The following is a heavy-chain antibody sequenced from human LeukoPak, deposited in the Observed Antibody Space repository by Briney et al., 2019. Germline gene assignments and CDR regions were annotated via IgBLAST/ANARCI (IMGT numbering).Heavy chain of an antibody. V-gene: IGHV1-69*05. CDR1: GGTFSSYA. J-gene: IGHJ2*01. D-gene: IGHD2-21*02. CDR2: IIPISGTA. CDR3: ARVVVTAIDYWYFDL. Sequence: GASVKVSCKASGGTFSSYAISWVRQTPGQGLEWMGRIIPISGTANYAQKFQGRVTITTDESTSTAYMELSSLRSEDTAVYYCARVVVTAIDYWYFDLWGRGTLVTVSS.